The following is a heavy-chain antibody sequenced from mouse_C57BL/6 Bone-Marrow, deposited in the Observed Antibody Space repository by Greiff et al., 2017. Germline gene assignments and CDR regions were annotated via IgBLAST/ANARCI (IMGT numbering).Heavy chain of an antibody. CDR1: GYTFTSYW. Sequence: QVHVKQPGTELAKPGASVKLSCKASGYTFTSYWMHWVKQRPGQGLEWIGNINPSNGGTNYNEKFKSKATLNVDKSSSTAYMQLSSLTAEDSAVYYCARGGRRAMDYWGQGTSVTVSS. CDR3: ARGGRRAMDY. J-gene: IGHJ4*01. CDR2: INPSNGGT. V-gene: IGHV1-53*01.